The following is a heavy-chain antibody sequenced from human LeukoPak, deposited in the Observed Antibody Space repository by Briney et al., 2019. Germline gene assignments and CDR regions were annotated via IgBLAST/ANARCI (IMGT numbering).Heavy chain of an antibody. CDR3: ARMAPIVVVIKGAYYYYYMDV. D-gene: IGHD3-22*01. J-gene: IGHJ6*03. CDR1: GGSFSGYY. Sequence: SETLSPTCAVYGGSFSGYYWSWIRWPPGKGLEWIGEINHSGSTNYNPSLKSRVTISVDTSKNQFSLKLSSVTAADTAVYYCARMAPIVVVIKGAYYYYYMDVWGKGTTVTVSS. CDR2: INHSGST. V-gene: IGHV4-34*01.